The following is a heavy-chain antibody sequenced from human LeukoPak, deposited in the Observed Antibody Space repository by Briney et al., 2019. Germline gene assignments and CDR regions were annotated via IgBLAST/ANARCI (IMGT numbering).Heavy chain of an antibody. Sequence: PGGSLRLSCVASGFTFSSRDWMTWVRQAPGKGLEWVANIKQDGSEKNYVDSVKGRFTISRDNAKNSLYLQMNSLRAEDTAVYYCARWENCSGGSCRVYYYYYMDVWGKGTTVTVSS. CDR1: GFTFSSRDW. CDR2: IKQDGSEK. V-gene: IGHV3-7*01. D-gene: IGHD2-15*01. J-gene: IGHJ6*03. CDR3: ARWENCSGGSCRVYYYYYMDV.